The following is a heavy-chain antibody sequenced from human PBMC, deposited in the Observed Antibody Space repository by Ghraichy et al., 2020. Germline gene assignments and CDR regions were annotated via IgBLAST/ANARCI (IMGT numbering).Heavy chain of an antibody. Sequence: ETLSLTCTVSGSSISSTYYWGWIRQPPGTGLEWIGSIHHSGTTYYNPSLKSRVTMSVDTSKNQFSLNLSSVTAADTAVYYCATNGLRWLQSPYFDYWGQGTLVTVSS. CDR2: IHHSGTT. V-gene: IGHV4-38-2*02. J-gene: IGHJ4*02. CDR1: GSSISSTYY. CDR3: ATNGLRWLQSPYFDY. D-gene: IGHD5-24*01.